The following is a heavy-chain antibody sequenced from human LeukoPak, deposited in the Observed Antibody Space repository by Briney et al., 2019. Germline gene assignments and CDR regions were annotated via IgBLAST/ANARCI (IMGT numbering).Heavy chain of an antibody. J-gene: IGHJ4*02. D-gene: IGHD2-15*01. CDR1: GFTFSSYG. Sequence: PGGSLRLSCAASGFTFSSYGMHWVRQAPGKGLEWVAVISYDGSNKHYADSVKGRFTVSRDNSKNTLYLQMDSLRAEDTAVYYCANDMGYCSGGSGYYLDFWGQGTLVTVSS. CDR3: ANDMGYCSGGSGYYLDF. V-gene: IGHV3-30*18. CDR2: ISYDGSNK.